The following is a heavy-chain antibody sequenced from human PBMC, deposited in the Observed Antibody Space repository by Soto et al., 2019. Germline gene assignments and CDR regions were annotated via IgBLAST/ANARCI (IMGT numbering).Heavy chain of an antibody. Sequence: GGSLRLSCAVSGFTFSRFWMGWVRQAPGRGLEWVANIQQDGSEKYYVDSVKGRFTMSKDNVKNSLYLQMNSLGAEDTAVYYCARVRYGGYSYCFDYWGQGALVTVSS. V-gene: IGHV3-7*03. CDR2: IQQDGSEK. CDR3: ARVRYGGYSYCFDY. D-gene: IGHD4-17*01. CDR1: GFTFSRFW. J-gene: IGHJ4*02.